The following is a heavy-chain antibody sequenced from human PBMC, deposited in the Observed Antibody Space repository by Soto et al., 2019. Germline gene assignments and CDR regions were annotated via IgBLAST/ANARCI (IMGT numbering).Heavy chain of an antibody. Sequence: EVQLVESGGDLVEPGGSLRLSCVTSGHTFSNAWMSWVRQAPGKGLEWVGRIKSKTDGGTTDYAAPVKGRFTISRDDSKRTLYLQMSSLETGDTAVYYCVTISRSSPWGCWGQGTLVTVSS. D-gene: IGHD1-1*01. J-gene: IGHJ1*01. CDR1: GHTFSNAW. CDR2: IKSKTDGGTT. V-gene: IGHV3-15*01. CDR3: VTISRSSPWGC.